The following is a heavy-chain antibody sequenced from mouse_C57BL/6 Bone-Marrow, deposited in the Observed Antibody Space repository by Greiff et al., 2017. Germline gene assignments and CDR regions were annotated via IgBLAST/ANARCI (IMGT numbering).Heavy chain of an antibody. V-gene: IGHV12-3*01. J-gene: IGHJ4*01. CDR2: STHSGET. CDR1: GFPITSGYF. CDR3: AGDLYGNYGVDD. D-gene: IGHD2-1*01. Sequence: VQLVESGPGLVKPSQSLFLTCSTTGFPITSGYFWICIRQSPGKPLEWMGNSTHSGETFYNPSLQSPISITRETSKNQFFLQLSSETTDDTAMYDWAGDLYGNYGVDDWGQGTSVTVSS.